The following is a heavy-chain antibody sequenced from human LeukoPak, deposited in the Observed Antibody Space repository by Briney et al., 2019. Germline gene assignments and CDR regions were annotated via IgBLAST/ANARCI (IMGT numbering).Heavy chain of an antibody. V-gene: IGHV3-7*03. Sequence: PGGSLRLSCAASGFIFKDYWVIWVRQAPGKGLEWVANMKQDGSEKYYVDSVRGRFTISRDNAKNSVYLQMDTLRVEDTAMYYCAKDAQLRSRWFDPWGQGTLVTVSS. CDR3: AKDAQLRSRWFDP. CDR2: MKQDGSEK. CDR1: GFIFKDYW. D-gene: IGHD2/OR15-2a*01. J-gene: IGHJ5*02.